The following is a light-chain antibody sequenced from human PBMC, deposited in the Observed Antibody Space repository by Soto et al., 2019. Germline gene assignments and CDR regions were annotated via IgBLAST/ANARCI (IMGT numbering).Light chain of an antibody. CDR3: ASYTSSRVWV. V-gene: IGLV2-18*02. J-gene: IGLJ3*02. CDR1: SSDVGSYNR. Sequence: QSVLTQPPSVSGSPGQSVTISCTGTSSDVGSYNRVSWYQQPPGTAPKLIIYEVTNRHSGVPVRFSGSKSANMASLTISGLQAEDEADYYCASYTSSRVWVFGGGTKLTVL. CDR2: EVT.